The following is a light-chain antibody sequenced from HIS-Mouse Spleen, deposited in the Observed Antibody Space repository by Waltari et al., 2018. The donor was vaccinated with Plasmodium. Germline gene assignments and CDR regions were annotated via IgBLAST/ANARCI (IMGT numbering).Light chain of an antibody. V-gene: IGKV3-15*01. Sequence: EIVMTQSPATLSVSPGERATLSCSASQSVSSNLAWYQQKPGQAPRLLIYGASTRATGIPARFSGSGSGTEFTLTISSLQSEDFAVYDCQQYNNWSFTFGPGTKVDIK. CDR3: QQYNNWSFT. CDR2: GAS. CDR1: QSVSSN. J-gene: IGKJ3*01.